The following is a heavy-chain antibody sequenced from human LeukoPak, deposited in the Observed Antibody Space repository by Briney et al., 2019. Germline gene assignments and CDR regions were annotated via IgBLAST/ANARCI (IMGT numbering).Heavy chain of an antibody. V-gene: IGHV3-21*01. J-gene: IGHJ4*02. CDR2: ISSSSSYI. CDR1: GFTFSSYS. D-gene: IGHD3-10*01. Sequence: GGSLRLSCAASGFTFSSYSMNWVRQAPGKGLEWVSSISSSSSYIYYADSVKGRFTISRDNAKNSLYLQMNSLRAEDTAVYYCARDKREWFGELSTPSYFDYWGQGTLVTVSS. CDR3: ARDKREWFGELSTPSYFDY.